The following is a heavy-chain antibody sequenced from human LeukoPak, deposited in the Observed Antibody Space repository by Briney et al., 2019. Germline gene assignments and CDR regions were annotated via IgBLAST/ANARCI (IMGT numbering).Heavy chain of an antibody. Sequence: GGSLRLSCAASGFTFSSYWMTWVRQAPGKGLQWVATIKQDESAKYYVGSVKGRFTISRDNAENSLYLQMNSLRAEDTAVYHCARGRIARLPYFDYWGQGTLVTVSS. CDR3: ARGRIARLPYFDY. J-gene: IGHJ4*02. CDR1: GFTFSSYW. D-gene: IGHD5-18*01. V-gene: IGHV3-7*01. CDR2: IKQDESAK.